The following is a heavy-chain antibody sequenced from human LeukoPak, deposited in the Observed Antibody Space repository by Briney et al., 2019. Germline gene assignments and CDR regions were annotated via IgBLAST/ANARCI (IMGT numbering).Heavy chain of an antibody. CDR1: GFTFSTYN. CDR2: ISMRTNNI. CDR3: ARGGIAVQRRDVFDI. V-gene: IGHV3-21*01. Sequence: GGSLRLSCPASGFTFSTYNMNWVRQAPGKGLEWVSSISMRTNNIYYADSVKGRFTISRDNAKNSLYLQMDSLRADDTAMYYCARGGIAVQRRDVFDIWGQGTMVTVSS. D-gene: IGHD6-19*01. J-gene: IGHJ3*02.